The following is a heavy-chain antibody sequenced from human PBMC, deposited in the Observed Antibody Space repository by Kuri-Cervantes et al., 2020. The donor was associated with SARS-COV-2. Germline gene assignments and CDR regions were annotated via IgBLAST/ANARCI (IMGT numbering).Heavy chain of an antibody. CDR3: ARGWIAVVPAAKAFDP. CDR1: GGSFSGYY. V-gene: IGHV4-34*01. Sequence: LELLSPTFAVYGGSFSGYYWSWIRQPPGKGLEWFGEINHSGSTNYNPSLKSRVTISVDTSKNQFSLKLSSVTAADTAVYYCARGWIAVVPAAKAFDPWGQGTLVTVSS. D-gene: IGHD2-2*01. CDR2: INHSGST. J-gene: IGHJ5*01.